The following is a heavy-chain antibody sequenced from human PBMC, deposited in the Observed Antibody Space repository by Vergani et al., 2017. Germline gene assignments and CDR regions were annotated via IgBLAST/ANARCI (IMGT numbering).Heavy chain of an antibody. CDR2: IRYDGSND. CDR1: GFTFSSYG. D-gene: IGHD1-1*01. Sequence: QVQLVESGGGVVQPGGSLRLSCAASGFTFSSYGMHWVRQAPGKGLEWVAFIRYDGSNDYYADSVKGRFTISRDNSKNTLYLQMNSLRAEDTAVYYCAKEGAEVPSYGMDVWSQGTTVTVSS. CDR3: AKEGAEVPSYGMDV. V-gene: IGHV3-30*02. J-gene: IGHJ6*02.